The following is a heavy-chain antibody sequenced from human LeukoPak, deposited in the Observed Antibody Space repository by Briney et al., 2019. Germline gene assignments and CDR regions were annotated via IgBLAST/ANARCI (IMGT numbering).Heavy chain of an antibody. D-gene: IGHD1-14*01. CDR2: IYYSGST. J-gene: IGHJ5*02. CDR1: GGSISGGGFY. V-gene: IGHV4-31*03. Sequence: PSETLSLTCTVSGGSISGGGFYWNWIRQLPGTGLEWIGYIYYSGSTYYNPSLKSRVTILVDTSKNQFSLKLSSVAAADTAVYYCARTREPVNWFDPWGQGTLVTVSS. CDR3: ARTREPVNWFDP.